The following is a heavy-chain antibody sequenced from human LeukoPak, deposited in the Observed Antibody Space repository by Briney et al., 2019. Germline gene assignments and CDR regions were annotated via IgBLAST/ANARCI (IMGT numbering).Heavy chain of an antibody. Sequence: GGSLRLSCAASGYTFTSYAMNWVRQAPGQGLEWMGWINTNTGNPTYAQGFTGRFVFSLDTSVSTAYLQISSLKAEDTAVYYCARVTPRVRYFDWLADAFDIWGQGTMVTVSS. J-gene: IGHJ3*02. CDR1: GYTFTSYA. CDR3: ARVTPRVRYFDWLADAFDI. D-gene: IGHD3-9*01. V-gene: IGHV7-4-1*02. CDR2: INTNTGNP.